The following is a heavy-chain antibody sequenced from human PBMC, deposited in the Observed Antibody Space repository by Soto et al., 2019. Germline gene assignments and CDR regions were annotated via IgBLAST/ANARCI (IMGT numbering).Heavy chain of an antibody. CDR1: GGSISSSSYY. CDR3: ARHQLTRSSWYYYGMDV. D-gene: IGHD6-13*01. J-gene: IGHJ6*02. Sequence: SETLSLTCTVSGGSISSSSYYWGWIRQPPGKGLEWIGSIYYSGSTYYNPSLKSRVTISVDTSKNQFSLKLTSVTAADTAVYYCARHQLTRSSWYYYGMDVWGQGTKVTVSS. CDR2: IYYSGST. V-gene: IGHV4-39*01.